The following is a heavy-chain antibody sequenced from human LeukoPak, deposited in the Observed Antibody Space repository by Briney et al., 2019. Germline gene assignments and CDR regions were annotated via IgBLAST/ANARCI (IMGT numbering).Heavy chain of an antibody. Sequence: SETLSLTCAVYGGSFSGYYWSWIRQPPGKGLEWIGEINHSGSTNYNPSLKSRVTISVDTSKNQFSLKLSSVTAADTAVYYCARGLRITMVRGVSFPDYWGQGTLVTDSS. CDR2: INHSGST. CDR1: GGSFSGYY. CDR3: ARGLRITMVRGVSFPDY. V-gene: IGHV4-34*01. D-gene: IGHD3-10*01. J-gene: IGHJ4*02.